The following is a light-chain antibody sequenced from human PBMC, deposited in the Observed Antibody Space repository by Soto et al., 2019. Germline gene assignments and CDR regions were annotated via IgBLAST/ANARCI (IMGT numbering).Light chain of an antibody. CDR2: GAS. Sequence: DIQLTQSPSSLSASVGDRVTISCRASHSVIGYLNWYQHKPGKAPNLLIYGASSLQSGVPSRFSGSGSGTDFTLTISSLQPEDFATYFCHQSYSTPVTFGQGTKVEIQ. V-gene: IGKV1-39*01. J-gene: IGKJ2*01. CDR3: HQSYSTPVT. CDR1: HSVIGY.